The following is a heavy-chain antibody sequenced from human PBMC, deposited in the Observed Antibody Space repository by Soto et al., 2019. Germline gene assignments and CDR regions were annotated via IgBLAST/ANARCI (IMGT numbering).Heavy chain of an antibody. Sequence: HPGGSLRLSCAASGFTFSSYWMSWVRQAPGKGLEWVANIKQDGSEKYYVDSVKGRFTISRDNAKNSLYLQMNSLRAEDTAVYYCARVAYDFWMGPCMDVWGQGTTVTVSS. CDR2: IKQDGSEK. D-gene: IGHD3-3*01. CDR3: ARVAYDFWMGPCMDV. V-gene: IGHV3-7*01. J-gene: IGHJ6*02. CDR1: GFTFSSYW.